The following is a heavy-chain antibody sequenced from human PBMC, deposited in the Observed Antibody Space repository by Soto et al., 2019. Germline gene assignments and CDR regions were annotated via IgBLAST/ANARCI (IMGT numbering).Heavy chain of an antibody. Sequence: ASVKVSCKASGYTFTSYGISWVRQAPGQGPEWMGWISAYNGNTNYAQKLQGRVTMTTDTSTSTAYMELRSLRSDDTAVYYCARDHRDYDILTGYPRTSWFDPWGQGTLVTVSS. CDR3: ARDHRDYDILTGYPRTSWFDP. CDR2: ISAYNGNT. D-gene: IGHD3-9*01. J-gene: IGHJ5*02. V-gene: IGHV1-18*04. CDR1: GYTFTSYG.